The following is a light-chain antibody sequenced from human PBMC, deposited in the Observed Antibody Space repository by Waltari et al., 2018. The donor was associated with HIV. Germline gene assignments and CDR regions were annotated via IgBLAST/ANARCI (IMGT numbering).Light chain of an antibody. J-gene: IGKJ1*01. Sequence: KQMTQLQSSAPASVGDRVTITCRASQDISSYLAWYQQKPGKAPKLLIYAASTLQSGVPSRFSGSGSGTEFTLTISSLQPEDFASYYCQQVNSFPKTFGQGTKVEIK. CDR3: QQVNSFPKT. CDR2: AAS. V-gene: IGKV1-9*01. CDR1: QDISSY.